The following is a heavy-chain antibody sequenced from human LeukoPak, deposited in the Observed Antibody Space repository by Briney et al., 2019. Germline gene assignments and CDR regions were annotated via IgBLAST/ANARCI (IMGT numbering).Heavy chain of an antibody. CDR2: IKSKTDGGTT. J-gene: IGHJ6*03. V-gene: IGHV3-15*01. CDR3: ARDWFDRSGYYLWPHYYYYYMDV. D-gene: IGHD3-22*01. CDR1: GFTFSNAW. Sequence: GGSLRLSCAASGFTFSNAWMSWVRQAPGKGLEWVGRIKSKTDGGTTDYAAPVKGRFTISRDDSKNTLYLQMNSLKTEDTAVYYCARDWFDRSGYYLWPHYYYYYMDVWGKGTTVTISS.